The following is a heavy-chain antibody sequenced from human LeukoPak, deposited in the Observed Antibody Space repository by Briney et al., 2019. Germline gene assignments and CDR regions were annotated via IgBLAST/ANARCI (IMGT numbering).Heavy chain of an antibody. CDR1: GGSISSSFYY. Sequence: SETLSLTCTVSGGSISSSFYYWGWLRQPPGKGLEWIGSTYYSGTTYYKPSLKSRVSVSVDTSKNQLSLNLTSVTAADTALYYCARHGYYYYTSGYFGYWGQGTTVTVSS. CDR2: TYYSGTT. J-gene: IGHJ4*03. CDR3: ARHGYYYYTSGYFGY. V-gene: IGHV4-39*01. D-gene: IGHD3-22*01.